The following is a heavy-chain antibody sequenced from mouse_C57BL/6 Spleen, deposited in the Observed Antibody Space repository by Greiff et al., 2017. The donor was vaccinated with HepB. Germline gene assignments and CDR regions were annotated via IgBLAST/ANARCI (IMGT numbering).Heavy chain of an antibody. CDR1: GYAFSSSW. Sequence: VHLVESGPELVKPGASVKISCKASGYAFSSSWMNWVKQRPGKGLEWIGRIYPGDGDTNYNGKFKGKATLTADKSSSTAYMQLSSLTSEDSAVYFCARPYYYGSSPFAYWGQGTLVTVSA. V-gene: IGHV1-82*01. CDR2: IYPGDGDT. D-gene: IGHD1-1*01. CDR3: ARPYYYGSSPFAY. J-gene: IGHJ3*01.